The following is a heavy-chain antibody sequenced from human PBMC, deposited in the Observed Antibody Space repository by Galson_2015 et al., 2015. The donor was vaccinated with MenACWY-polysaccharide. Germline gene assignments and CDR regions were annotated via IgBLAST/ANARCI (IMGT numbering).Heavy chain of an antibody. Sequence: TLSLTCTVSGGSISSSSYYWGWIRQPPGKGLEWIGYIYHSGSTYYNPSLKSRVTISVDRSKNQFSLKLSSVTAADTAVYYCARSLPGGNKSAFDYWGQGTLVTVSS. J-gene: IGHJ4*02. CDR1: GGSISSSSYY. CDR3: ARSLPGGNKSAFDY. V-gene: IGHV4-30-2*01. CDR2: IYHSGST. D-gene: IGHD4-23*01.